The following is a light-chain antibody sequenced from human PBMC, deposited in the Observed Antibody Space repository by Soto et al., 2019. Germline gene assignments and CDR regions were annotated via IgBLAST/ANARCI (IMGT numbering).Light chain of an antibody. CDR2: DVS. CDR1: SSDVGGYNY. J-gene: IGLJ3*02. V-gene: IGLV2-14*01. Sequence: QSALTQPASVSGSPGQSITISCTGTSSDVGGYNYVSWYQQHPGKAPKLMIYDVSNRPSGVSNRFSGSKSGNTASLTISGLQAEDEADYYCSSYTSSSPWGFGGGTKRTVL. CDR3: SSYTSSSPWG.